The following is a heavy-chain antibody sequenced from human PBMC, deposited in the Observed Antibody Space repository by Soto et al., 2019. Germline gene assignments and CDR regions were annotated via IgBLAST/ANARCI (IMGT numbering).Heavy chain of an antibody. D-gene: IGHD3-22*01. CDR3: AKLTHYYDSSGSGY. J-gene: IGHJ1*01. V-gene: IGHV3-23*01. CDR2: ISGSGDST. Sequence: LRLSCAASGFTFSTNGMSWVRQVPGKGLEWVSGISGSGDSTYYADSVKGRFTISRVNSKNTLYLHMNSLRAEDTAVYFCAKLTHYYDSSGSGYWGQGTLVTVSS. CDR1: GFTFSTNG.